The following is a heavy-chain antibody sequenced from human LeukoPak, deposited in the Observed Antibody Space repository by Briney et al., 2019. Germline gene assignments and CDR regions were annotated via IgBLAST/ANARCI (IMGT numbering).Heavy chain of an antibody. D-gene: IGHD2-21*02. Sequence: GRSLRLSCAASGFTFSRYDMHWVRQAPGKGLEWVAVISYDGSNKYYADSVKGRFTISRDNSKNTLHLQMNSLTTEDTAVYYCAKGSWYSDYWGQGTLVTVSS. J-gene: IGHJ4*02. CDR2: ISYDGSNK. CDR3: AKGSWYSDY. V-gene: IGHV3-30*18. CDR1: GFTFSRYD.